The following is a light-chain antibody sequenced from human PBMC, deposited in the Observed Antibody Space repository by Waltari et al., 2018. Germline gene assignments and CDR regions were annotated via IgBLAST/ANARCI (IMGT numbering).Light chain of an antibody. Sequence: IQLTQSPSTLSAPVGDSVTINCRASKSIGNWLAWYQQRPGQAPHCLIYRASSLQGGVPSRVSGGAFGADFTLTLSSLQPDDFANYYCQQYSEYPVTFGQGTRLE. CDR2: RAS. CDR3: QQYSEYPVT. J-gene: IGKJ2*01. V-gene: IGKV1-5*03. CDR1: KSIGNW.